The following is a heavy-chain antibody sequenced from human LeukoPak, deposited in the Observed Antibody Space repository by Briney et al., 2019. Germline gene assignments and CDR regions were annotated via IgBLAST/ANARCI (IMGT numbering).Heavy chain of an antibody. Sequence: SETLSLTCAVSGYSISSGYYWGWIRQPPGKGLEWIGRIYTSGSTNYNPSLKSRVTISVDTSKNQFSLKLSSVTAADTAVYYCAREGTGRFLEWLNYYYYMDVWGKGTTVTVSS. J-gene: IGHJ6*03. CDR2: IYTSGST. CDR3: AREGTGRFLEWLNYYYYMDV. D-gene: IGHD3-3*01. V-gene: IGHV4-38-2*02. CDR1: GYSISSGYY.